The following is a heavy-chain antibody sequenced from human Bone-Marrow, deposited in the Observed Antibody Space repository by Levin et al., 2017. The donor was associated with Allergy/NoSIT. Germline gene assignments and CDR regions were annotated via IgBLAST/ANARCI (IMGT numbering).Heavy chain of an antibody. CDR2: VSDGGENT. V-gene: IGHV3-23*01. Sequence: GGSLRLSCAASGFTFSNFPMAWVRQAPGKGLESIASVSDGGENTYYKDSVKGRFTISRDNSKNMVYLQMGSLRTEDTAVYYCAKILSRVVSEYYGLDAWGQGTTVTVSS. CDR3: AKILSRVVSEYYGLDA. J-gene: IGHJ6*02. CDR1: GFTFSNFP. D-gene: IGHD2-8*02.